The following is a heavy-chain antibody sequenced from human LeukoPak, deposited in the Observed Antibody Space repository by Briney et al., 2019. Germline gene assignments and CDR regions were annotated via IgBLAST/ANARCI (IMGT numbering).Heavy chain of an antibody. CDR2: ISSSSSTI. Sequence: PGGSLRLSCAASGFTFSSYSMNWVRQAPGKGLEWVSYISSSSSTIYYADSVKGRFTISRDNAKNSLYLQMNSLRAEDTAVYYCARGAPSGYYEYWGQGTLVTVSS. J-gene: IGHJ4*02. V-gene: IGHV3-48*04. CDR1: GFTFSSYS. CDR3: ARGAPSGYYEY. D-gene: IGHD3-22*01.